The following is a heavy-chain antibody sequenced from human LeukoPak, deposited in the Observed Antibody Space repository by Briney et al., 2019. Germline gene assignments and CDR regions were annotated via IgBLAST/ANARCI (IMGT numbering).Heavy chain of an antibody. CDR3: ARDPPAVSINTYA. CDR1: GFTVGNNY. D-gene: IGHD2-8*01. CDR2: IFSHGET. J-gene: IGHJ4*02. V-gene: IGHV3-66*01. Sequence: PGGSLRLSCAASGFTVGNNYMNWVRQAPGKGLEWVSLIFSHGETSYANSVKGRFTISRDNSKGTLYLQMNGLRVEDTAVYYCARDPPAVSINTYAWGQGTLVTVSS.